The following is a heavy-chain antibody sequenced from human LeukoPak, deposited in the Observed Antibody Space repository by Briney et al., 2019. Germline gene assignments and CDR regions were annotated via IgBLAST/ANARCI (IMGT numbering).Heavy chain of an antibody. J-gene: IGHJ4*02. CDR3: ARRDGDNDRDFDY. CDR2: IWYDGSKK. CDR1: GFTFSSYG. Sequence: GGSLRLSCAASGFTFSSYGMHWVRQAPGEGLEWVAVIWYDGSKKYYAESVKGRFTISRDNSKNTLYLQMNSLRAEDTAVYYCARRDGDNDRDFDYWGQGTLVTFSS. V-gene: IGHV3-33*01. D-gene: IGHD4-23*01.